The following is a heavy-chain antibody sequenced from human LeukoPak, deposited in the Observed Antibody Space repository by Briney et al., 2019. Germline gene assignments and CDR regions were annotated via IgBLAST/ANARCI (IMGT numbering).Heavy chain of an antibody. CDR3: ARDGYSSSSGYYYYYMDV. J-gene: IGHJ6*03. V-gene: IGHV4-39*07. D-gene: IGHD6-6*01. CDR2: IYYSGST. Sequence: PSETLPLTCTVSGGSISSSSYYWDWIRQPPGKGLEWIGSIYYSGSTYYNPSLKSRVTISVDTSKNQFSLKLSSVTAADTAVYYCARDGYSSSSGYYYYYMDVWGKGTTVTVSS. CDR1: GGSISSSSYY.